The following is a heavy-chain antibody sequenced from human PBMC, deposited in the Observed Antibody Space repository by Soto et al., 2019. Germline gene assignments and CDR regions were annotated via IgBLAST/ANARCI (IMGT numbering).Heavy chain of an antibody. CDR2: IYYSGST. D-gene: IGHD4-17*01. CDR3: ASYYGELDY. V-gene: IGHV4-59*01. Sequence: PSETLSLTCTVSGGSISSYYWSWIRQPPGKGLEWIGYIYYSGSTNYNPSLKSRVTISVDTSKNQFSLKLSSVTAADTAVYYCASYYGELDYWGQGTLVTVSS. CDR1: GGSISSYY. J-gene: IGHJ4*02.